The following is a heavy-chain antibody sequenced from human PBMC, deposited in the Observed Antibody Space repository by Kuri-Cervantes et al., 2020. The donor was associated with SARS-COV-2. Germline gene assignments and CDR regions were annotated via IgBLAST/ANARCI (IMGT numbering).Heavy chain of an antibody. CDR2: IKQDDTEY. CDR3: ARDLSSGLWAFDY. V-gene: IGHV3-7*01. CDR1: GFAVRNTY. Sequence: GGSLRLSCAASGFAVRNTYMAWVRQAPGKGLEWVANIKQDDTEYYYVDSVRGRFTISRDNAKNSMYLQMNSLRAEDTAVYYCARDLSSGLWAFDYWGQGTLVTVSS. J-gene: IGHJ4*02. D-gene: IGHD5-18*01.